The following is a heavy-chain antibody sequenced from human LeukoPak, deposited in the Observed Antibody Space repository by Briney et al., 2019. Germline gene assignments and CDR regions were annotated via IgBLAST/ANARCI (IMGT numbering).Heavy chain of an antibody. J-gene: IGHJ4*02. Sequence: PGGSLRLSCAASGFTFSSYAMSWVRQAPGKGLEWVSAISGSGGSTYYADSVKGRFTISRDNSKNTLYLEMNNLRAEDTAVYYCASHPKSGGNFDYWGQGTLVTVSS. V-gene: IGHV3-23*01. CDR1: GFTFSSYA. CDR2: ISGSGGST. D-gene: IGHD4-23*01. CDR3: ASHPKSGGNFDY.